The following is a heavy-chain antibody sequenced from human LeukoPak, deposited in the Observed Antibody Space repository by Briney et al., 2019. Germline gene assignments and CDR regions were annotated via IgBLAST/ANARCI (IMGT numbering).Heavy chain of an antibody. CDR2: IYPGDSDT. CDR1: GSIFTTYW. D-gene: IGHD6-19*01. J-gene: IGHJ3*02. Sequence: GESLQISCQGSGSIFTTYWIGWVRQMPGKGLEWMGIIYPGDSDTRYSPSFQGQVTISADKSITTAYLQWGSLKASDTATYYCARLKSSSWKDAFDIWGQGTTVTVSS. CDR3: ARLKSSSWKDAFDI. V-gene: IGHV5-51*01.